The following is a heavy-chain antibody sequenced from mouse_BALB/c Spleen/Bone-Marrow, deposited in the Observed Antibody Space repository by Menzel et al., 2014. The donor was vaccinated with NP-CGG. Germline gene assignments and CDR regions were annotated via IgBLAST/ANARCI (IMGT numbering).Heavy chain of an antibody. CDR2: INPSTGYI. D-gene: IGHD1-1*01. V-gene: IGHV1-7*01. J-gene: IGHJ3*01. CDR3: ATYVGFAF. CDR1: GYTFTTYW. Sequence: VQLQQSWAELAKPGASVKMSCKASGYTFTTYWMHWVKQRPGQGLEWIGYINPSTGYIEYNQKFKDKATLTADKSSSTAYMQLSSLTSEDSAVYYCATYVGFAFWGQGTLVTVSA.